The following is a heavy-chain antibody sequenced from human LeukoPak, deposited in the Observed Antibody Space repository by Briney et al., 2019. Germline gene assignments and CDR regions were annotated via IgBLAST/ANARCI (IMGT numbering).Heavy chain of an antibody. V-gene: IGHV7-4-1*02. J-gene: IGHJ4*02. CDR2: INTNTGNP. Sequence: GASVKVSCKASGYTFTSYAMNWVRQAPGQGLEWMGWINTNTGNPTYAQGFTGRFVFSLATSVSTAYLQISSLKAEDTAVYYCARVRVLDYDYGGKGGFFPDYWGQGTLVTVSS. D-gene: IGHD4-23*01. CDR3: ARVRVLDYDYGGKGGFFPDY. CDR1: GYTFTSYA.